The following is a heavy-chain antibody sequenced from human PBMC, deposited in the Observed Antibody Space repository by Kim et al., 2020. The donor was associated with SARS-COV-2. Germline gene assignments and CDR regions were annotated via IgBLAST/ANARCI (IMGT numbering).Heavy chain of an antibody. V-gene: IGHV3-30*02. J-gene: IGHJ4*02. Sequence: SKKYYADAVQGRFTISRDNSKNTLYLQMNSLRGEDTAVYYCANLHSSPVDYWGQGTLVTVSS. D-gene: IGHD6-13*01. CDR3: ANLHSSPVDY. CDR2: SKK.